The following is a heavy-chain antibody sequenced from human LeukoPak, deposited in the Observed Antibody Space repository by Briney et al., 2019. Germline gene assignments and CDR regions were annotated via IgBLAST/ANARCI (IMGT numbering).Heavy chain of an antibody. Sequence: SETLSLTCTVSGGSISSGGYYWSWIRQHPGRGLEWLGYIYYSGSTYYNPSLKSRVTISVDTSKNQFSLKLSSVTAADTAVYYCARYEITMIVGSQVPGAFDIWGQGTMVTVSS. CDR1: GGSISSGGYY. V-gene: IGHV4-31*03. CDR2: IYYSGST. D-gene: IGHD3-22*01. CDR3: ARYEITMIVGSQVPGAFDI. J-gene: IGHJ3*02.